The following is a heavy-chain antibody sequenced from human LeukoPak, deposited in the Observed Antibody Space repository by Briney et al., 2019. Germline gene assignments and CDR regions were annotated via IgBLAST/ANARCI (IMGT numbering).Heavy chain of an antibody. CDR1: GFTFGGYV. CDR3: TRYNNDHFDY. D-gene: IGHD1-14*01. J-gene: IGHJ4*02. V-gene: IGHV3-33*08. Sequence: GRSLRLSCAVSGFTFGGYVMHWLRQTPPKGLEWVDVNGYEGTRALYAQPVKGRFTISRDNSKNTMSVQMDDLRAEDTAVYYCTRYNNDHFDYWGQGTLVTVSS. CDR2: NGYEGTRA.